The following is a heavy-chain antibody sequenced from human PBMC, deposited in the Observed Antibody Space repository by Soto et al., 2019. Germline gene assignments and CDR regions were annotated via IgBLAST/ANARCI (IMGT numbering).Heavy chain of an antibody. CDR1: GGSISSYY. CDR2: IYYSGST. D-gene: IGHD5-12*01. CDR3: ARGATLSYYYMDV. Sequence: SETLSLTCTVSGGSISSYYWSWIRQPPGKGLEWIGYIYYSGSTNYNPSLKSRVTISVDTSKNQFSLKLSSVTAADTAVYYCARGATLSYYYMDVWGKGTTVTVSS. V-gene: IGHV4-59*08. J-gene: IGHJ6*03.